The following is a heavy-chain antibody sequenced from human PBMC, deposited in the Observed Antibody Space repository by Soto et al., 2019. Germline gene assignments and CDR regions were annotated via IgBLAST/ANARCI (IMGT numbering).Heavy chain of an antibody. J-gene: IGHJ6*02. D-gene: IGHD4-4*01. CDR1: GFTFSSYG. CDR2: ISYDGSNK. Sequence: QVQLVESGGGVVQPGRSLRLSCAASGFTFSSYGMHWVRQAPGKGLEWVAVISYDGSNKYYADSVKGRFTISRDNSKNTLYLQMNSLRAEDTAVYYCAKDLKVYSNMYGMDVWGQGTTVTVSS. CDR3: AKDLKVYSNMYGMDV. V-gene: IGHV3-30*18.